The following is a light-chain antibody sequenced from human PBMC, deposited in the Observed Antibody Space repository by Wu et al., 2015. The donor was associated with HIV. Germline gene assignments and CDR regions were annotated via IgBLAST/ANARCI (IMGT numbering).Light chain of an antibody. CDR3: QQYSDSPPLA. V-gene: IGKV3-15*01. CDR2: GAS. J-gene: IGKJ4*01. CDR1: QSVSSY. Sequence: EIVLTQSPATLSLSPGERAILFCRASQSVSSYLAWYQQKPGQAPRLLIYGASIRATAIPARFSGSGSGTEFTLTISSLQSEDFAVYYCQQYSDSPPLAFGGGTKVEIK.